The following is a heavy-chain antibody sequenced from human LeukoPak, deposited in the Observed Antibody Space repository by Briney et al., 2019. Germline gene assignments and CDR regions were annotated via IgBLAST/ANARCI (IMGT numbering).Heavy chain of an antibody. CDR1: GFTFSNAW. D-gene: IGHD3-9*01. CDR3: TTTPPLRYVNVDV. Sequence: GGSLRLSCAASGFTFSNAWMSWVRQAPGKGLEWVGRIKSKTDGGTTDYAAPVKGRFTISRDDSKNTLYLQMNSLKTEDTAVYYCTTTPPLRYVNVDVWGQGTTVTVSS. CDR2: IKSKTDGGTT. V-gene: IGHV3-15*01. J-gene: IGHJ6*02.